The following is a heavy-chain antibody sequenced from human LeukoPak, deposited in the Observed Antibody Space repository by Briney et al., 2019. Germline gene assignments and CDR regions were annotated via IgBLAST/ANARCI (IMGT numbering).Heavy chain of an antibody. CDR2: MNPNSGNT. V-gene: IGHV1-8*01. Sequence: ASVKVSCKASGYTLTSYDINWVRQATGQGLEWMGWMNPNSGNTGYAQKFQGRVTMTRNTSISTAYMELSSLRSEDTAVYYCARGRYSSGWSPYNWFDPWGQGTLVTVSS. J-gene: IGHJ5*02. CDR1: GYTLTSYD. CDR3: ARGRYSSGWSPYNWFDP. D-gene: IGHD6-19*01.